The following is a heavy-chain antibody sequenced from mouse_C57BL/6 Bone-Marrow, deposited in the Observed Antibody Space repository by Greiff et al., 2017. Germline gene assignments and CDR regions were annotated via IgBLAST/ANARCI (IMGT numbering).Heavy chain of an antibody. Sequence: VKLQQPGAELVRPGTSVKLSCTASGYTFTSYWMHWVKQRPGQGLEWIGVIDPSDSYTNYNQKFKGKATLTVDTSSSTAYMQLSSLTSEDSAVYYCARGYYSNPFAYWGQGTLVTVSA. CDR2: IDPSDSYT. J-gene: IGHJ3*01. V-gene: IGHV1-59*01. CDR1: GYTFTSYW. CDR3: ARGYYSNPFAY. D-gene: IGHD2-5*01.